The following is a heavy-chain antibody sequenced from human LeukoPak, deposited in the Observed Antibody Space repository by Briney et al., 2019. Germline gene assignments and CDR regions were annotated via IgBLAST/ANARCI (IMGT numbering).Heavy chain of an antibody. Sequence: ASVKVSCKASGYTFSNYDINWVRQVTGQGLEWMGWMNPDSGNTNYAQKLQGRVTMTTDTSTSTAYMELRSLRSDDTAVYYCARTGYDFWSGYPTWFDPWGQGTLVTVSS. CDR2: MNPDSGNT. D-gene: IGHD3-3*01. J-gene: IGHJ5*02. CDR1: GYTFSNYD. CDR3: ARTGYDFWSGYPTWFDP. V-gene: IGHV1-18*01.